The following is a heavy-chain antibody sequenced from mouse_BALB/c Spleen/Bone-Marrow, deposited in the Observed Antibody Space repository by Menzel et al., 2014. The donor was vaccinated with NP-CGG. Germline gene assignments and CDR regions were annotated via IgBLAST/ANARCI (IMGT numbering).Heavy chain of an antibody. CDR2: INPSNGGT. D-gene: IGHD1-1*01. CDR1: GYTFTSYY. V-gene: IGHV1S81*02. Sequence: QVQLQQSGAELVKPGASVKLSCKASGYTFTSYYMYWVKQRPGQGLEWIGGINPSNGGTNFNEKFKSKATLTVDKSSSTAYKQLSSLTSEDSAVYYCTRDHYYDGSSYWYFDVWGAGTTVTVSS. J-gene: IGHJ1*01. CDR3: TRDHYYDGSSYWYFDV.